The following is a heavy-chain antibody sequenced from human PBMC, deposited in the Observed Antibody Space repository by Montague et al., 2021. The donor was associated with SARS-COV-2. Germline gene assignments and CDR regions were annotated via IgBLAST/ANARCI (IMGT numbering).Heavy chain of an antibody. CDR3: ARDTRITMVVVVLGYGMDV. D-gene: IGHD3-22*01. CDR2: IYDSGST. J-gene: IGHJ6*02. CDR1: GGSISSSSYY. V-gene: IGHV4-39*07. Sequence: SETLSLTCTVSGGSISSSSYYWGWIRPPPGKGLEWIGSIYDSGSTYYNPSLKSRVTISVGTSKNQFSLKLSSVTAADTAVYYCARDTRITMVVVVLGYGMDVWGQGTTVTVSS.